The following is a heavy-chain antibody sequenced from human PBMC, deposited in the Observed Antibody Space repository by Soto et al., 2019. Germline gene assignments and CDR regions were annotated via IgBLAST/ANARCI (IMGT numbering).Heavy chain of an antibody. V-gene: IGHV4-31*03. D-gene: IGHD6-6*01. Sequence: SETLSLTCTVSGGSISSGGYYWSWIRQHPGKGLEWIGYIYYSGSTYYNPSLKSRVTISVDTSKNQFSLKLSSVTAADTAVYYCASIPTAPQEQLGHTTHPWGQGTLVTVSS. CDR2: IYYSGST. J-gene: IGHJ4*02. CDR1: GGSISSGGYY. CDR3: ASIPTAPQEQLGHTTHP.